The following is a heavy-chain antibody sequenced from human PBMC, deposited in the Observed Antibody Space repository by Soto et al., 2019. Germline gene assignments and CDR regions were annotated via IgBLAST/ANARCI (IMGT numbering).Heavy chain of an antibody. CDR1: GGSFSGYY. CDR2: INHSGST. Sequence: QVQLQQWGAGLLKPSETLSLTCAVYGGSFSGYYWSWIRQPPGKGLEWIGEINHSGSTNYNPSLKSRVTISVDTSKNQFSLKLSSVTAADTAVYYCARTYYDILTGYPNFDYWGQGTLVTVSS. CDR3: ARTYYDILTGYPNFDY. J-gene: IGHJ4*02. V-gene: IGHV4-34*01. D-gene: IGHD3-9*01.